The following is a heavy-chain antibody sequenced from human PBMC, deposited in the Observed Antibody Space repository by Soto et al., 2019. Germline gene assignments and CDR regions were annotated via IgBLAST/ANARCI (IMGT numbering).Heavy chain of an antibody. Sequence: QVQLQESGPGLVKPSQTLSLTCTVSGGSISSGDYYWSWIRQPPGKSLEWIGYIYYSGSTYYNPSLKSRVTISVDTSKNQFSLKLSSVTAADTAVYYCARDRDFWSGYYYYYGLDVWGQGTTVTVSS. CDR3: ARDRDFWSGYYYYYGLDV. CDR1: GGSISSGDYY. J-gene: IGHJ6*02. V-gene: IGHV4-30-4*01. CDR2: IYYSGST. D-gene: IGHD3-3*01.